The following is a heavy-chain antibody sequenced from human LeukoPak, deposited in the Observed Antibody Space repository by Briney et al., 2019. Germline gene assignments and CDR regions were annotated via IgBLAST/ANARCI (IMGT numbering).Heavy chain of an antibody. CDR2: ISSSSIYI. CDR3: ARSPLIRSPRPHSIDF. V-gene: IGHV3-21*06. J-gene: IGHJ4*01. CDR1: GFTFTNCS. Sequence: AGGSLRLSCAASGFTFTNCSMTWVRQAPGQGLEWVSSISSSSIYIYYADSVKGRFTISRDNPKNLLYLQMSSLRVEDTAVYYCARSPLIRSPRPHSIDFWGHGILVTVSS. D-gene: IGHD2-8*01.